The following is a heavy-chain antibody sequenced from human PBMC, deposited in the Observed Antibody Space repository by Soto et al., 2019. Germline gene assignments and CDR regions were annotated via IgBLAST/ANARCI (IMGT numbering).Heavy chain of an antibody. D-gene: IGHD3-10*01. CDR3: ALTGSGSYYKRAYYYYGMDV. CDR2: INPHGGST. V-gene: IGHV1-46*01. J-gene: IGHJ6*02. Sequence: GASVKVSCKAPRDTFTSYYINWVRQAPGQGLEWMGVINPHGGSTAYAQKFQGRVTMTRDTSTSTVCMELSSLRSEDTAVYYCALTGSGSYYKRAYYYYGMDVWGQGTTVTVSS. CDR1: RDTFTSYY.